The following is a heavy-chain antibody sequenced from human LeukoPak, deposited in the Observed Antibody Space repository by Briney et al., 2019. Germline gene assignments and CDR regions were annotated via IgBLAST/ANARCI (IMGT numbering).Heavy chain of an antibody. J-gene: IGHJ3*02. V-gene: IGHV3-20*04. Sequence: GGSLRLSCAASGFTFDDYGMSWVRQAPGKGLEWVSGINWNGGSTGYADSVKGRFTISRDNAKNSLYLQMNSLRAEDTAVYYCARAHYYGSGSYRPYAFDIWGQGTMVTVSS. CDR2: INWNGGST. D-gene: IGHD3-10*01. CDR3: ARAHYYGSGSYRPYAFDI. CDR1: GFTFDDYG.